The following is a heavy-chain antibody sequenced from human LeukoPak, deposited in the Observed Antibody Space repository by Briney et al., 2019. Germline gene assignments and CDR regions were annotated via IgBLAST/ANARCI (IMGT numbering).Heavy chain of an antibody. CDR2: IRSKANSYAT. V-gene: IGHV3-73*01. CDR3: TSRPLLSYYGSGRTRSDY. Sequence: GGSLRLSCAAPGFTFSGSAMHWVRQASGKGLEWVGRIRSKANSYATAYAASVKGRFTISRDDSKNTTYLQMNSLKTEDTAVYYCTSRPLLSYYGSGRTRSDYWGQGTLVTVSS. J-gene: IGHJ4*02. CDR1: GFTFSGSA. D-gene: IGHD3-10*01.